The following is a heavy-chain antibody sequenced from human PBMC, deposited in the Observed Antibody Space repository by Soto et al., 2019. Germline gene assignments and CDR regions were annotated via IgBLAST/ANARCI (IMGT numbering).Heavy chain of an antibody. CDR3: AKDLKCPGV. J-gene: IGHJ2*01. V-gene: IGHV3-23*01. D-gene: IGHD4-17*01. Sequence: ERQLLESGGGLVQPGGALRLSCVGSGFTFRDSAMTWVRQAPGKGLEWVSAITDTSSRIYYADAVRGRFTISRDNSKDTVYLQMNSLRVEDTAMYYCAKDLKCPGVWGRGTLVTVSA. CDR2: ITDTSSRI. CDR1: GFTFRDSA.